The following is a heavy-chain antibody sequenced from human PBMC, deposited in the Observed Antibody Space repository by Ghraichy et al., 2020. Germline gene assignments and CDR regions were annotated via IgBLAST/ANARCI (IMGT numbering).Heavy chain of an antibody. J-gene: IGHJ6*02. CDR1: GGSISSSSYY. Sequence: SETLSLTCTVSGGSISSSSYYWGWIRQPPGKGLEWIGSIYYSGSTYYNPSLKSRVTISVDTSKNQFSLKLSSVTAADTAVYYCARHSSSMTYYYYGMDVWGQGTTVTVSS. CDR2: IYYSGST. CDR3: ARHSSSMTYYYYGMDV. D-gene: IGHD6-6*01. V-gene: IGHV4-39*01.